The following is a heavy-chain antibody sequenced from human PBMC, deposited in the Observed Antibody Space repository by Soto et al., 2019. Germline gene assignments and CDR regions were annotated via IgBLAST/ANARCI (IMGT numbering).Heavy chain of an antibody. V-gene: IGHV4-34*01. Sequence: SETLSLTCAVYGGSFSGYYWSWIRQPPGKGLEWIGEINHSGSTNYNPSLKSRVTISVDTSKNQFSLKLSSVTAADTAVYYCARGTIAAKGDAFDIWGQGTMVTVSS. CDR2: INHSGST. CDR3: ARGTIAAKGDAFDI. J-gene: IGHJ3*02. CDR1: GGSFSGYY. D-gene: IGHD6-13*01.